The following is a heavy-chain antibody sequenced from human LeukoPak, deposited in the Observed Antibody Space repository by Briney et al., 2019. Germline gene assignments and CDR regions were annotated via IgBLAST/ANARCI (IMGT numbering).Heavy chain of an antibody. Sequence: GASVKVSCKASGYTFTSYDINWVRQATGQGLEWMGRIIPILGIANYAQKFQGRVTITADKSTSTAYMELSSLRSEDTAVYYCARHLAAAGIDHWGQGTLVTVSS. CDR3: ARHLAAAGIDH. D-gene: IGHD6-13*01. V-gene: IGHV1-69*04. CDR2: IIPILGIA. CDR1: GYTFTSYD. J-gene: IGHJ4*02.